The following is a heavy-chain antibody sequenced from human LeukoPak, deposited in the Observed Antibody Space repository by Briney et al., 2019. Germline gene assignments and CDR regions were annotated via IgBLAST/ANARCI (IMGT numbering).Heavy chain of an antibody. CDR3: AREDILTGYPYFDY. J-gene: IGHJ4*02. D-gene: IGHD3-9*01. CDR2: ISYDGSNK. V-gene: IGHV3-30-3*01. Sequence: GGSLTLPCAASGFTFSSYPMHWVRQAPGKGLEGGTCISYDGSNKYYADSVKGRFTVSRDNSKNMLYLQMNSLRPDDTAVYYCAREDILTGYPYFDYWGQGTLVTVSS. CDR1: GFTFSSYP.